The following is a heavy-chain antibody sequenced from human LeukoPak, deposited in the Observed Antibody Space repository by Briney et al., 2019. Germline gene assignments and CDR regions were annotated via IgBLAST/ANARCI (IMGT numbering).Heavy chain of an antibody. CDR2: ISSGSSYI. CDR3: AKDGSGITIFGVVLSYYYYMDV. J-gene: IGHJ6*03. CDR1: GFTFSSYS. V-gene: IGHV3-21*01. Sequence: GGSLRLSCAASGFTFSSYSMNWVRQAPGKGLEGVSSISSGSSYIYYADSVKGRFTISRDNAKNSLYLQMNSLRAEDTAVYYCAKDGSGITIFGVVLSYYYYMDVWGKGTTVTVSS. D-gene: IGHD3-3*01.